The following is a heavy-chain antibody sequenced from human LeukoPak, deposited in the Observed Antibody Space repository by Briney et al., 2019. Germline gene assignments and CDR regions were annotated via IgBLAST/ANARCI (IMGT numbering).Heavy chain of an antibody. CDR2: TYYRSKWKN. CDR3: ARGCSEGCPGGFDY. D-gene: IGHD2-15*01. Sequence: SQTLSLTCVISGDSVSSNSAAWNWIRQSPSRGLEWLGRTYYRSKWKNDYAVSMRSRITIDRDTSKNQFSLQMNSVTPEDTSVYYRARGCSEGCPGGFDYWGQGILVAVSS. J-gene: IGHJ4*02. V-gene: IGHV6-1*01. CDR1: GDSVSSNSAA.